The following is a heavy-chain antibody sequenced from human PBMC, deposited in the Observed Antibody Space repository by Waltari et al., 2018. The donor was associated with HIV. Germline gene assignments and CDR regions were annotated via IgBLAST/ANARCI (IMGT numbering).Heavy chain of an antibody. V-gene: IGHV1-46*03. CDR2: INPSGGST. CDR3: ARDPHDEYSSSPNYGMDV. CDR1: GYTFTSYY. J-gene: IGHJ6*02. D-gene: IGHD6-6*01. Sequence: QVQLVQSGAEVKKPGASVKVSCKASGYTFTSYYMHWVRQAPGQGLEWMGIINPSGGSTSYAQKFQGRVTMTRDTSTSTVYMELSSLRSEDTAVYYCARDPHDEYSSSPNYGMDVWGQGTTVTVSS.